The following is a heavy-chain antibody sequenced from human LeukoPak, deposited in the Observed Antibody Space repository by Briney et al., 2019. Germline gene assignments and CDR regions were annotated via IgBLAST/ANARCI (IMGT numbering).Heavy chain of an antibody. V-gene: IGHV3-9*01. D-gene: IGHD3-10*01. J-gene: IGHJ4*02. CDR1: AFMFENSA. CDR2: IGWRTNNI. CDR3: VKDNGNGWLGEFAFAY. Sequence: LAGGSLRLSCAGSAFMFENSAIHWVRQLPGKGLEWVSGIGWRTNNIDYADSVKGRFNISRDNAKNSVHLQMNSLRAEDTAVYYCVKDNGNGWLGEFAFAYWGQGTLVTVSS.